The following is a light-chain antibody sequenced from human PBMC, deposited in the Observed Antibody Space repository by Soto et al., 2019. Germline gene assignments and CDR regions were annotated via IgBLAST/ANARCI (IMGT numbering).Light chain of an antibody. CDR3: LQSSQFPLT. V-gene: IGKV2-24*01. CDR1: QSLVHSDGNTY. Sequence: EIVLTQTPISSAVTLGQPASISCRSSQSLVHSDGNTYLTWLHLGPGQPPRLLIYKISERFSGVPDRFSGTGAGTDFTLHISRVEAEDLGTYYCLQSSQFPLTFGGGTKVAI. J-gene: IGKJ4*01. CDR2: KIS.